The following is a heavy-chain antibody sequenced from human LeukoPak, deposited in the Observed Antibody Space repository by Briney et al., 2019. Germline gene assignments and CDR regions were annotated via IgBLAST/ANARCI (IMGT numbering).Heavy chain of an antibody. CDR1: GGSISSSNW. CDR2: IYHSGST. V-gene: IGHV4-4*02. CDR3: ARAYGSEEDYYYGMDV. Sequence: ASGTLSLTCAVSGGSISSSNWWSWVRQPPGKGREWIGEIYHSGSTNYNPSLKSRVTISVDKSKNQFSLKLSSVTAADTAVYYCARAYGSEEDYYYGMDVWGKGTTVTVSS. J-gene: IGHJ6*04. D-gene: IGHD3-10*01.